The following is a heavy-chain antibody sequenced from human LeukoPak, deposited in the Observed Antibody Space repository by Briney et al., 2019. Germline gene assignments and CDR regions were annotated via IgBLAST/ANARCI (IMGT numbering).Heavy chain of an antibody. J-gene: IGHJ6*02. CDR2: ISDSGGST. Sequence: GGSLRLSCSASGFPFSSYAMHWVRQAPGKGLGYVSAISDSGGSTYYADSVKGRFTISRDNSKNTLYLQMSSLRAEDTAVYFCVRGYSFGPYGMDVWGQGTTVTVSS. CDR1: GFPFSSYA. CDR3: VRGYSFGPYGMDV. V-gene: IGHV3-64D*09. D-gene: IGHD2-15*01.